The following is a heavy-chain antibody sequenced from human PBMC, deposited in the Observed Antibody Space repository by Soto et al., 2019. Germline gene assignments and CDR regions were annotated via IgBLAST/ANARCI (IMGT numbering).Heavy chain of an antibody. CDR1: GYTFTSYD. CDR3: ARSSMVRGVISWFDP. Sequence: EASVKVSCKASGYTFTSYDINWVRQATGQGLEWMGWMNPNSGNTGYAQKFQGRVTMTRNTSISTAYMELSSLRSEDTAVYYCARSSMVRGVISWFDPWGQGTLVTVSS. J-gene: IGHJ5*02. CDR2: MNPNSGNT. V-gene: IGHV1-8*01. D-gene: IGHD3-10*01.